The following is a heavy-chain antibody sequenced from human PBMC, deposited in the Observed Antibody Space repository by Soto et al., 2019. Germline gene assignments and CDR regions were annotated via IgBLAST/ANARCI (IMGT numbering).Heavy chain of an antibody. D-gene: IGHD3-3*01. V-gene: IGHV3-23*01. Sequence: QLLESGVVFVRPGCSLRLSCVSSGLPVSNFAMAWVRQAPGEGLEWVSALSGRGDDTFYADSMKGRFTISRDHSYETLSLQINRLRAEDTAVYDCANPIPKTITTFGFWGQGTLVTVSS. CDR3: ANPIPKTITTFGF. CDR1: GLPVSNFA. CDR2: LSGRGDDT. J-gene: IGHJ4*02.